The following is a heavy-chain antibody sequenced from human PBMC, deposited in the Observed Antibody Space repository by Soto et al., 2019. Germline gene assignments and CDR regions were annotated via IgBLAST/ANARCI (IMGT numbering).Heavy chain of an antibody. Sequence: GGSLRLSCAASGLNFRNFPMSWVRQAPGKGLEWVGRTRNKASSYTTDYAAFVKGRFTISRDDSKNLIYLQMNSLKTEDTAVYYCAREGSSSGPDYEYWGQGTLVTVSS. CDR2: TRNKASSYTT. V-gene: IGHV3-72*01. CDR1: GLNFRNFP. CDR3: AREGSSSGPDYEY. J-gene: IGHJ4*02. D-gene: IGHD3-22*01.